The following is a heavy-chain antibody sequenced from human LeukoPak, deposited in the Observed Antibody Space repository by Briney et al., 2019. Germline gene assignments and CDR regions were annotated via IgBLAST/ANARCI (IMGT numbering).Heavy chain of an antibody. CDR3: ASTEGVEFRGYPFDI. V-gene: IGHV4-59*06. CDR2: IYYSGST. D-gene: IGHD3-22*01. J-gene: IGHJ3*02. Sequence: PSETLSLTCTVSGGSISSYYWSWIRQHPGKGLEWIGYIYYSGSTYYNPSLKSRVTISVDTSKNQFSLKLSSVTAADTAVYYCASTEGVEFRGYPFDIWGQGTMVTVSS. CDR1: GGSISSYY.